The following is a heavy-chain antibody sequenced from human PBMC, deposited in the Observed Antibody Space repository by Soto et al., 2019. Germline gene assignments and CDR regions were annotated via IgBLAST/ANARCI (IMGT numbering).Heavy chain of an antibody. CDR3: ARGGYGRGWYFDL. D-gene: IGHD3-10*01. Sequence: QVQLQESGPGLVKPSGTLSLTCAVSGGPISSSNWWSWVRQPPGKGLERIGEIYHSGSTNYNPSLESRVTISVDESKNQFSLKLGSVTAADTAVYYCARGGYGRGWYFDLWGRGTLVTVSS. CDR2: IYHSGST. V-gene: IGHV4-4*02. CDR1: GGPISSSNW. J-gene: IGHJ2*01.